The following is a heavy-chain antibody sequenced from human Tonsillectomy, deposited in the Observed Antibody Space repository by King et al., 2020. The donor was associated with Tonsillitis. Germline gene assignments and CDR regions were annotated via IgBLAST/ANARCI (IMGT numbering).Heavy chain of an antibody. CDR2: IKHDGSDK. CDR3: GRANWGRIDY. D-gene: IGHD7-27*01. Sequence: VQLVESGGGLVPPGGSLRISCAASGFPFSAHWMAWARQVPGKGLEWVANIKHDGSDKYYVDSMEGRFSISKDDAKNSVYLQMNSLRVEDTAVYYCGRANWGRIDYWGQGALVIVSS. V-gene: IGHV3-7*02. J-gene: IGHJ4*02. CDR1: GFPFSAHW.